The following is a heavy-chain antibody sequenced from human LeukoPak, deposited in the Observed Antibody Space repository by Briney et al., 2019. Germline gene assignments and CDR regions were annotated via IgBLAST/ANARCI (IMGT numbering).Heavy chain of an antibody. V-gene: IGHV3-7*01. D-gene: IGHD2-8*01. J-gene: IGHJ4*02. CDR3: ASGGVTEYYFDY. CDR1: GFTFSSYW. Sequence: GGSLRLSCAASGFTFSSYWMSWVRQAPGKGLEWVANIKQDGSEEYYVDSVKGRFTISRDNAKNSLYLQMNSLRAEDTAVYYCASGGVTEYYFDYWGQGTLVTVSS. CDR2: IKQDGSEE.